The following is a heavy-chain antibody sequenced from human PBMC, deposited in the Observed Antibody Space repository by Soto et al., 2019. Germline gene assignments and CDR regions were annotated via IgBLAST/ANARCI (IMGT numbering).Heavy chain of an antibody. J-gene: IGHJ1*01. CDR1: GFAFSDYA. Sequence: GGSLRLSCAASGFAFSDYAMNWVRQAPGKWLEWVSAISGGAGDTYYADSVKGRFTISRDNSKNTLYLQMDSLRAEDTGVYFCAKVGIGCFSPKHHSEHWGQGXQVTVYS. CDR3: AKVGIGCFSPKHHSEH. D-gene: IGHD2-2*03. CDR2: ISGGAGDT. V-gene: IGHV3-23*01.